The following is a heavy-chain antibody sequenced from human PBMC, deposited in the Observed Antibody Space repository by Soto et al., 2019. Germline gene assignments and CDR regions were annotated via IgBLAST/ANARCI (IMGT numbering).Heavy chain of an antibody. Sequence: GASVKVSCKASGGTFSSYAISWVRQAPGQGLEWMGGIIPIFGTANYAQKFQGRVTITADESTSTAYMELSSLRSEDTAVYYCAVAMGYGSGSYSWFDPWGQGTLVTVSS. CDR1: GGTFSSYA. CDR3: AVAMGYGSGSYSWFDP. J-gene: IGHJ5*02. D-gene: IGHD3-10*01. V-gene: IGHV1-69*13. CDR2: IIPIFGTA.